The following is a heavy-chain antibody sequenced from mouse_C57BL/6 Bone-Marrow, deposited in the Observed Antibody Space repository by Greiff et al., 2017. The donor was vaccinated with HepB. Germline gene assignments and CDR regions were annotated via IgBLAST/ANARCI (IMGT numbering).Heavy chain of an antibody. J-gene: IGHJ4*01. CDR3: ARGLRGGNYYAMDY. D-gene: IGHD2-4*01. Sequence: QVQLQQSGAELVRPGTSVKVSCKASGYAFTNYLIEWVKQRPGQGLEWIGVINPGSGGTNYNEKFKGKATLNADKSSSTAYMQLSSLTSEYSAVYFCARGLRGGNYYAMDYWGQGTSVTVSS. CDR1: GYAFTNYL. CDR2: INPGSGGT. V-gene: IGHV1-54*01.